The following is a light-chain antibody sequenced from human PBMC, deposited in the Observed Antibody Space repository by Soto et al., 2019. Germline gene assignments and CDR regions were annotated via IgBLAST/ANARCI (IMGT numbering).Light chain of an antibody. CDR1: RSDVGGYNY. J-gene: IGLJ1*01. CDR2: DVS. CDR3: SSYTSSSTGV. V-gene: IGLV2-14*01. Sequence: QYALTQPASVSGSPGQSITISCTGTRSDVGGYNYVSWYQQHPGKAPKLMIYDVSNRPSGVSNRFSGSKSGNTASLTISGLQAEDEADYYCSSYTSSSTGVFGTGTKVTVL.